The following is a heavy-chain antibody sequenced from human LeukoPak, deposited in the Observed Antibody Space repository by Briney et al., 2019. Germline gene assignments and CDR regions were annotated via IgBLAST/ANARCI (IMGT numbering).Heavy chain of an antibody. V-gene: IGHV1-8*01. D-gene: IGHD5-18*01. CDR1: GYTFTSHD. CDR2: MNPNSGNT. CDR3: ARVPSYGYLDCFDP. J-gene: IGHJ5*02. Sequence: ASVKVCCKASGYTFTSHDINWVRQATGQGLEWMGWMNPNSGNTGYAQKFQGRVTMTRNTSISTAYMELSNLRSEDTAVYYCARVPSYGYLDCFDPWGQGTLVTVSS.